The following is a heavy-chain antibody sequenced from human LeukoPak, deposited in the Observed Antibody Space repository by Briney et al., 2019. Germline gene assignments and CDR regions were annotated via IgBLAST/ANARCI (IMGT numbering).Heavy chain of an antibody. V-gene: IGHV3-21*01. J-gene: IGHJ6*03. CDR1: GFTFDDYA. D-gene: IGHD6-25*01. Sequence: GRSLRLSCAASGFTFDDYAMHWVRQAPGKGLEWVSSISSSSSYIYYADSVKGRFTISRDNAKNSLYLQMNSLRAEDTAVYYCARAAGRDMDVWGKGTTVTVSS. CDR2: ISSSSSYI. CDR3: ARAAGRDMDV.